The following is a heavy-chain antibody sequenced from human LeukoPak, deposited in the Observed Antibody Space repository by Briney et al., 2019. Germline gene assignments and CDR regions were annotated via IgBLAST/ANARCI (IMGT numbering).Heavy chain of an antibody. CDR2: TTQSGESS. J-gene: IGHJ4*02. CDR3: ARESGGDWGYFDD. D-gene: IGHD2-21*02. CDR1: GFTFSNKA. Sequence: AGGSLRLSCVASGFTFSNKAMSWVRQAPGMGLEWVTSTTQSGESSGYADSVKGRFTISRDNSKNTLFLQMDSLRVEDTAIYYCARESGGDWGYFDDWGQGTLVTASS. V-gene: IGHV3-23*01.